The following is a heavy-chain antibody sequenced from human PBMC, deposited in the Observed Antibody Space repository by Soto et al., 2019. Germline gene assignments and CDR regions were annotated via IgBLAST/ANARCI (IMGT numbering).Heavy chain of an antibody. V-gene: IGHV3-23*01. D-gene: IGHD3-9*01. CDR3: AKATNDWTYHFDY. CDR1: GFTFDSFA. J-gene: IGHJ4*02. Sequence: EVQLLESGGDLVQPGGSLRLSCVASGFTFDSFAMTWVRQAPGKGLEWVSALSGVGDATNYADSVKGRFTISRDNSKNTLYLQINSLRPEDTAVYYCAKATNDWTYHFDYWGQGTPVTVSS. CDR2: LSGVGDAT.